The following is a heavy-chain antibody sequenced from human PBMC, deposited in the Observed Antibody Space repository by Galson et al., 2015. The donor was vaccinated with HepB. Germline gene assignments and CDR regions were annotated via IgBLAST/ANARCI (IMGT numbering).Heavy chain of an antibody. CDR2: INPNSGGT. J-gene: IGHJ6*03. CDR3: ARGLNYYYYYMDV. D-gene: IGHD3-16*01. CDR1: GYTFTGYY. V-gene: IGHV1-2*04. Sequence: SVKVSCKDSGYTFTGYYMHWVRQAPGQGLEWMGWINPNSGGTNYAQKFQGWVTMTRDTSISTAYMELSRLRSDDTDVYYCARGLNYYYYYMDVWGKGTTVTVSS.